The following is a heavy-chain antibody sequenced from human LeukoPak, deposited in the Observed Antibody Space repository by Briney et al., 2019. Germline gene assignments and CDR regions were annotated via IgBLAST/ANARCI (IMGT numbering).Heavy chain of an antibody. J-gene: IGHJ4*02. Sequence: SETLSLTCTVSGGSISSYYRSWIRQPAGKGLEWIGRIYTSGSTNYNPSLKSRVTISVDTSKNQFSLKLNSLTAADTAVYYCGKEGMIRGVIDYWGQGALVTVSS. D-gene: IGHD3-10*01. CDR1: GGSISSYY. CDR2: IYTSGST. CDR3: GKEGMIRGVIDY. V-gene: IGHV4-4*07.